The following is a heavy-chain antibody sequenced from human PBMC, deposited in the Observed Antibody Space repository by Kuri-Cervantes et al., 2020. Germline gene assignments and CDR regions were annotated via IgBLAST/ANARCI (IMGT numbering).Heavy chain of an antibody. CDR3: VGAPNEYYFDS. V-gene: IGHV4-59*01. D-gene: IGHD2-8*01. CDR1: GGSISSYY. CDR2: IYYSGST. J-gene: IGHJ4*02. Sequence: SETLSLTCTVSGGSISSYYWSWIRQPPGKGLEWIGYIYYSGSTNYNPSLKSRVTISVDTSKNQFSLKLSSVTAADTAVYYCVGAPNEYYFDSWGQGTLVTVSS.